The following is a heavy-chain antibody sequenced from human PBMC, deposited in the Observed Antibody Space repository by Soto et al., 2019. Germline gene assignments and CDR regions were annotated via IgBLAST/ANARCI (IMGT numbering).Heavy chain of an antibody. Sequence: ASVKVSCKASGYSFTGYHMHWVRQAPGQGXEWMGWINPNSGGTNYAQKFQGWVTMTRDTSISTAYMELSRLRSDDTAVYYCARGRRTYHPLTTAGYYGMDVWGQGTTVTVS. J-gene: IGHJ6*02. CDR3: ARGRRTYHPLTTAGYYGMDV. V-gene: IGHV1-2*04. CDR1: GYSFTGYH. D-gene: IGHD4-17*01. CDR2: INPNSGGT.